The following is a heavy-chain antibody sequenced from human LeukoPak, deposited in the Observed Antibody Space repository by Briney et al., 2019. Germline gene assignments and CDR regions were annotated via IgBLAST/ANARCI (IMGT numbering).Heavy chain of an antibody. D-gene: IGHD2-21*02. J-gene: IGHJ1*01. CDR2: IKSDGSST. CDR1: GFTFSSHW. V-gene: IGHV3-74*01. CDR3: ARAASCGGDCSSSYLQH. Sequence: GGSLRLSCAASGFTFSSHWMHWVRHAPGKGLVWVSRIKSDGSSTIYADSVKGRFTISRDNAKNTLYLQMNSLRAEDMAVYYCARAASCGGDCSSSYLQHWGQGTLVTVSS.